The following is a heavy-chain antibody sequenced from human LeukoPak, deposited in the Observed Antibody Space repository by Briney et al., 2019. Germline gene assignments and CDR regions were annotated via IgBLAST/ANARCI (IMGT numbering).Heavy chain of an antibody. Sequence: GGSLRLSCAASGFTVSSNYMSWVRQAPGKGLEWVSSISSSSSYIYYVDSVKGRFTISRDNAKNSLYLQMNSLRAEDTAVYYCATGDYGAFDIWGQGTMVTVSS. CDR2: ISSSSSYI. V-gene: IGHV3-21*01. J-gene: IGHJ3*02. D-gene: IGHD4-17*01. CDR1: GFTVSSNY. CDR3: ATGDYGAFDI.